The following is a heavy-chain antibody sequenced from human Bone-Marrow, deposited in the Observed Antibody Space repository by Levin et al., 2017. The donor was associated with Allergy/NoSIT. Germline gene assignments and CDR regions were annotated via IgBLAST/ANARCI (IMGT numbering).Heavy chain of an antibody. D-gene: IGHD4-17*01. CDR3: ARDAQTYGDYFYYGMDV. J-gene: IGHJ6*02. CDR1: GFSFGDHG. Sequence: GESLKISCTGSGFSFGDHGMSWVRQAPGKGLEWVGFIRSQAYGGTTEHAASVKDRFIISRDDSKSIAYLQMNSLKTEDTGVYYCARDAQTYGDYFYYGMDVWGQGTTVSVSS. V-gene: IGHV3-49*04. CDR2: IRSQAYGGTT.